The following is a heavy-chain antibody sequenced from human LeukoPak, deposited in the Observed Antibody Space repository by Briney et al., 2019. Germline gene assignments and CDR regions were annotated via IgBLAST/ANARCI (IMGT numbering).Heavy chain of an antibody. D-gene: IGHD3-22*01. Sequence: SATLSLTCAVYGGSFSGYYWSWVRQPPGKGLEWVGEINHSGSTNYNPSLKSRVTISVDTSKNRFSRRLSSVPAAHTAVYYCARGRRGTDYYDSSGYYYWALGRYFDYWGQGTLVSVSS. CDR3: ARGRRGTDYYDSSGYYYWALGRYFDY. V-gene: IGHV4-34*01. J-gene: IGHJ4*02. CDR1: GGSFSGYY. CDR2: INHSGST.